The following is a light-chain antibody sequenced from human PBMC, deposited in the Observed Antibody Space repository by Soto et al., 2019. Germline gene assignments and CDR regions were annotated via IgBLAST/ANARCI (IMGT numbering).Light chain of an antibody. CDR1: QSVFSS. V-gene: IGKV3-11*01. CDR3: QQRNILPFT. CDR2: DAS. J-gene: IGKJ4*01. Sequence: ETVLTQSPATLSLYPGERASLSCRASQSVFSSLAWYQQKPGQAPRLLISDASNRAAGIPARFSGSGSGTDFTLTIRSLEPDDFAVYYCQQRNILPFTFCGGTKVEIK.